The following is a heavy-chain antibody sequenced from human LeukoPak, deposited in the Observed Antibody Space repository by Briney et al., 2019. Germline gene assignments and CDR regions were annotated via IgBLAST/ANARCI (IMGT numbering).Heavy chain of an antibody. CDR3: ARDTPENHAFDI. Sequence: SETLSLTCTISGGSISSSYWSCIRQPPGKGLEWIGYIYYSETTNYNPSLKSRVTISIDTSKNQFSLKLSSVTAADTAVYYCARDTPENHAFDIWGQGTMVTVSS. J-gene: IGHJ3*02. V-gene: IGHV4-59*01. CDR1: GGSISSSY. CDR2: IYYSETT.